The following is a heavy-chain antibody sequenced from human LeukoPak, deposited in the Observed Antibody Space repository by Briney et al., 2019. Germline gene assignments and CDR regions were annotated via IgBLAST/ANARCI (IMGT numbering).Heavy chain of an antibody. CDR1: GFTFSSYA. Sequence: PGGSLSLSCAASGFTFSSYAMHWVRQAPGKGLEWVAVISYDGSNKYYADSVKGRFTISRDNSKNTLYLQMNSLRAEDTAVYYCAIIVGATHDAFDIWGQGTMVTVSS. CDR3: AIIVGATHDAFDI. CDR2: ISYDGSNK. D-gene: IGHD1-26*01. J-gene: IGHJ3*02. V-gene: IGHV3-30-3*01.